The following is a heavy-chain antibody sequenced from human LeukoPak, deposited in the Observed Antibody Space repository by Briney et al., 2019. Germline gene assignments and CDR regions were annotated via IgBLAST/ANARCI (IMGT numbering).Heavy chain of an antibody. CDR3: ASHRYSSSWYRRGAFDI. CDR1: GGSITNYS. D-gene: IGHD6-13*01. Sequence: SETLSLTCTVSGGSITNYSWSWIRQPPGKGLEWSGYIYYSGRPKYNPSLKCRVIISVDTSKNQFFLKLSSVAAADTAVYYCASHRYSSSWYRRGAFDIWGQGTMVTVSS. V-gene: IGHV4-59*08. J-gene: IGHJ3*02. CDR2: IYYSGRP.